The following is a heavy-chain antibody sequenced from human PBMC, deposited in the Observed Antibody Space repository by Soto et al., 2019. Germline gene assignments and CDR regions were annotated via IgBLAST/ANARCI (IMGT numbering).Heavy chain of an antibody. CDR2: IYYSGST. V-gene: IGHV4-61*01. Sequence: GPLQSSETLSLTCTVSGGSVSSGSYYWSWIRQPPGKGLEWIGYIYYSGSTNYNPSLKSRVTISVDTSKNQFSLKLSSVTAADTAVYYCARDRLVGNPYYDILTGYSVHGMDVWGQGTTVTVSS. D-gene: IGHD3-9*01. CDR3: ARDRLVGNPYYDILTGYSVHGMDV. J-gene: IGHJ6*02. CDR1: GGSVSSGSYY.